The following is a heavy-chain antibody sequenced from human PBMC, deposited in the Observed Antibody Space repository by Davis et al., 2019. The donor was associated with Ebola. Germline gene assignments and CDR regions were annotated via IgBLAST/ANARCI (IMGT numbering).Heavy chain of an antibody. V-gene: IGHV1-46*03. CDR1: GYPFTRYY. D-gene: IGHD3-22*01. CDR3: CRARTLDYYDRQLQH. Sequence: AASVKVSCKASGYPFTRYYMHWVRLAPGQGPEWMGIINPSGGSASYAQKFQGRLTMTSDTSTDTVYMELSSLRSEDTAVYYCCRARTLDYYDRQLQHWGQGTLVTVSS. J-gene: IGHJ1*01. CDR2: INPSGGSA.